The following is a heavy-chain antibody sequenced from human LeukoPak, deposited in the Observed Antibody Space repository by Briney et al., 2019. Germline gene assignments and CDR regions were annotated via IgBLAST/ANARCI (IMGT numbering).Heavy chain of an antibody. J-gene: IGHJ3*02. CDR3: ARVESGTYYDFWSGYSSAAFDI. D-gene: IGHD3-3*01. CDR1: GYTFTGYY. V-gene: IGHV1-2*02. CDR2: INPNSGGT. Sequence: ASVKVSCKASGYTFTGYYMHWVRQAPGQGLEWMGWINPNSGGTNYAQKFQGRVTMTRDTSISTAYMELSRLRSDDTAVYYCARVESGTYYDFWSGYSSAAFDIWGQGTMVTVSS.